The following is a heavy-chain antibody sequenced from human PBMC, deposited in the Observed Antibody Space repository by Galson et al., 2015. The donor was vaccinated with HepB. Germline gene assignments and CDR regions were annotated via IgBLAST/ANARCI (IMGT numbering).Heavy chain of an antibody. Sequence: LRLSCAASGFTFSSYAMHWVRQAPGKGLEWVAVISYDGSNKYYADSVKGRFTISRDNSKNTLYLQMNSLRAEDTAVFYCARDSGRDVYSDAFDIWGQGTMVTVSS. V-gene: IGHV3-30-3*01. CDR2: ISYDGSNK. J-gene: IGHJ3*02. CDR1: GFTFSSYA. D-gene: IGHD5-24*01. CDR3: ARDSGRDVYSDAFDI.